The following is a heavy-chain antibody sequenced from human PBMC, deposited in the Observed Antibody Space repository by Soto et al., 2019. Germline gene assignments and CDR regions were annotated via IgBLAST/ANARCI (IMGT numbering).Heavy chain of an antibody. J-gene: IGHJ3*02. CDR3: ARPSCYSGSYLGPPRPPAFDI. Sequence: SETLSLTCTVSGGSISSSRSYWGWIRQSPGQGLEWVGSIYYLGNTYYNSSLGNRVLILLDKPRNQFSLRLTSVTAADTAVYYCARPSCYSGSYLGPPRPPAFDIWGQGTMVTVSS. CDR2: IYYLGNT. D-gene: IGHD1-26*01. CDR1: GGSISSSRSY. V-gene: IGHV4-39*07.